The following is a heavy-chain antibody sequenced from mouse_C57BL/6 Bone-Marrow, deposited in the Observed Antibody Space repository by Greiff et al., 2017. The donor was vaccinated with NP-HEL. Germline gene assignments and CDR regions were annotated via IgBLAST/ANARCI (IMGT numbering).Heavy chain of an antibody. D-gene: IGHD1-1*01. CDR3: ARLYYYGSSYQGYYFDY. J-gene: IGHJ2*01. V-gene: IGHV5-9*04. CDR2: ISGGGGNT. CDR1: GFTFSSYT. Sequence: EVQLQESGGGLVKPGGSLKLSCAASGFTFSSYTMSWVRQTPEKRLEWVATISGGGGNTYYPDSVKGRFTISRDNAKNHLYLQMSSLRSEDTAVYYCARLYYYGSSYQGYYFDYGGQGTTLTVSS.